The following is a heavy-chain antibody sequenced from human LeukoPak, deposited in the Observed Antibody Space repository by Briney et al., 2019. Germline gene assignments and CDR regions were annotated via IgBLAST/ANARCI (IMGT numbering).Heavy chain of an antibody. CDR3: ATGYSSGQRFDY. CDR1: GGSISRYY. J-gene: IGHJ4*02. CDR2: IHYSGST. D-gene: IGHD5-18*01. Sequence: PSETLSLTCTDSGGSISRYYWSWIRQPPGNRLEWIGYIHYSGSTNYNPSLKSRVTMSLDTSDNQFSLKLSSVTAADTAVYYCATGYSSGQRFDYWGQGTLVTVSS. V-gene: IGHV4-59*01.